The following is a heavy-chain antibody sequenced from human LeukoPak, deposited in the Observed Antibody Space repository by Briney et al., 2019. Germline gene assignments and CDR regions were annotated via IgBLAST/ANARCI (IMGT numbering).Heavy chain of an antibody. CDR3: ARWESGHARLGTDY. D-gene: IGHD5-12*01. CDR2: IYYSGST. V-gene: IGHV4-59*06. Sequence: SETQSLTCTVSGGSISSYYWSWIRQPPGKGLEWIGNIYYSGSTYYNPSLKSRVTISVDTSKNQFSLKLSSVTAADTAVYYCARWESGHARLGTDYWGQGTLVTVSS. J-gene: IGHJ4*02. CDR1: GGSISSYY.